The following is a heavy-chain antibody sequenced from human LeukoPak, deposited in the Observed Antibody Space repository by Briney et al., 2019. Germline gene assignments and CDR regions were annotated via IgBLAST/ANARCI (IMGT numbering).Heavy chain of an antibody. CDR1: GFTFSSYA. CDR3: ARDRRYCSSTSCGVDY. J-gene: IGHJ4*02. V-gene: IGHV3-48*03. D-gene: IGHD2-2*01. Sequence: GGSLRLSCTPSGFTFSSYAMNWFRPAPGKGLEWVSYISSSGSTIYYADSVKGRFTISRDNAKNSLYLQMNSLRAEDTAVYYCARDRRYCSSTSCGVDYWGQGTLVTVSS. CDR2: ISSSGSTI.